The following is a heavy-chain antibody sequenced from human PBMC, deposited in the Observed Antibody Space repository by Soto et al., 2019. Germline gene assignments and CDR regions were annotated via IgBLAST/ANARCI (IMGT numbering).Heavy chain of an antibody. Sequence: SQTLSLTCAISGDSVSSNSAAWNWIRQSPSRGLEWLGRTYYRSKWYNDYAVSVESRITINPDTSKNQFSLQLNSVTPEDTAVYSCARAEYLLLFGIPRPAGYCYGMDGCDQGTTVTVSS. CDR2: TYYRSKWYN. J-gene: IGHJ6*02. D-gene: IGHD2-2*01. V-gene: IGHV6-1*01. CDR1: GDSVSSNSAA. CDR3: ARAEYLLLFGIPRPAGYCYGMDG.